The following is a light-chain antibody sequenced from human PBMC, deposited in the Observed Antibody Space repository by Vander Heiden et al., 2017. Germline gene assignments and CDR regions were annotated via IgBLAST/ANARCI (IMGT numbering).Light chain of an antibody. CDR1: QSISSY. CDR2: AAS. J-gene: IGKJ2*01. V-gene: IGKV1-39*01. CDR3: HQSYSTLMYT. Sequence: DIQMTQFPSSLSASVGDRVTITCRASQSISSYLNWYQQKPGKAPKILIYAASSLQSGVPSRFSGSGSGTDFTLTISSLQPEDFATYYCHQSYSTLMYTFGQGTKLEIK.